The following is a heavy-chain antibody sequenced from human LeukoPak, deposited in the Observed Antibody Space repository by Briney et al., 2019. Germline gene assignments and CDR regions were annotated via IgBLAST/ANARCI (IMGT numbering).Heavy chain of an antibody. CDR1: GGSILTTNW. V-gene: IGHV4-4*02. CDR2: VHLSGAS. J-gene: IGHJ4*02. D-gene: IGHD1-26*01. CDR3: TRESGAFSPFGF. Sequence: PSETLSLTCAVSGGSILTTNWWSWVRQPPGKGLEWIGEVHLSGASNYNPSLKSRVNMSIDKSKNLLSLELTSVTAADTAIYYCTRESGAFSPFGFWGQGTLVTVSS.